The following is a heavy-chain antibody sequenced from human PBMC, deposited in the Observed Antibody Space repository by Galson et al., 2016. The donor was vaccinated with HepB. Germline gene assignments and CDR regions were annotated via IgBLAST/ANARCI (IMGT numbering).Heavy chain of an antibody. J-gene: IGHJ1*01. D-gene: IGHD1-26*01. CDR3: ARVKVPGTEDLQY. CDR1: GFTFSSYV. CDR2: ISASGSGA. Sequence: SLRLSCAGSGFTFSSYVMPWVRQAPGKGLEWVSTISASGSGAYYADSVKGRFTISRDNSRNTLSLQMDSLRAEDTAVYYCARVKVPGTEDLQYWGQGTLVSVSS. V-gene: IGHV3-23*01.